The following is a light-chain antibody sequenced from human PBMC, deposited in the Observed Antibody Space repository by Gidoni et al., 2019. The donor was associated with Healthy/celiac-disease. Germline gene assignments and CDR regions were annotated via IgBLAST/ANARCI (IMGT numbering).Light chain of an antibody. V-gene: IGKV1-39*01. J-gene: IGKJ4*01. CDR2: AAS. CDR1: QSISSY. Sequence: DIQMTQSPSSLSASVGDRVTITCRASQSISSYLNWYQQKPGKAPKLLIYAASSLQSGVPSRFSGSGSGTDFTLTISSLQPEEFATYYCQQSYSTHLTFXGXTKVEIK. CDR3: QQSYSTHLT.